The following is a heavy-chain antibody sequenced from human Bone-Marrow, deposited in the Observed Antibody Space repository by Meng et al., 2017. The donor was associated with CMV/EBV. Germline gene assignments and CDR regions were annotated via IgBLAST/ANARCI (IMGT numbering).Heavy chain of an antibody. Sequence: SVKVSCKASGGTFSSYTISWVRQAPGQGLEWMGRIIPILGIANYAQKFQGRVTITADKSTSTAYMELSSLRSEDTAVYYCARGGSSGHNWFDPWGQGNLVTVSS. D-gene: IGHD6-6*01. CDR3: ARGGSSGHNWFDP. J-gene: IGHJ5*02. CDR1: GGTFSSYT. CDR2: IIPILGIA. V-gene: IGHV1-69*02.